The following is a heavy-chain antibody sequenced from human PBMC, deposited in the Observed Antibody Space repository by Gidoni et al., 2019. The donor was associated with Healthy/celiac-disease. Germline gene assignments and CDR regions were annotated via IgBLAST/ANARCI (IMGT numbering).Heavy chain of an antibody. Sequence: EVQLVESGGGLLQPGGSLRLSCAASGFTFSSYSMNWVRQAPGKGLEWVSYISSSSSTIYYADSVKGRFTISRDNAKNSLYLQMNSLRDEDTAVYYCARGLGYYDFWSGYFGGFDIWGQGTMVTVSS. CDR3: ARGLGYYDFWSGYFGGFDI. CDR2: ISSSSSTI. V-gene: IGHV3-48*02. J-gene: IGHJ3*02. D-gene: IGHD3-3*01. CDR1: GFTFSSYS.